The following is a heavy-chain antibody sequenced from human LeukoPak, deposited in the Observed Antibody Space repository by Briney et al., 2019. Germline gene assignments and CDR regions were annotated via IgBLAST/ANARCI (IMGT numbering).Heavy chain of an antibody. Sequence: PSETLSLTCTVSGGSISSYYWSWIRQPAGKGLEWIGRIYTGGSTNYNPSLKSRVTMSVDTSKNQFSLKLSSVTAADTAVYYCARGTYYYGSGSCPYFDYWGQGTLVTVSS. CDR3: ARGTYYYGSGSCPYFDY. J-gene: IGHJ4*02. D-gene: IGHD3-10*01. CDR1: GGSISSYY. V-gene: IGHV4-4*07. CDR2: IYTGGST.